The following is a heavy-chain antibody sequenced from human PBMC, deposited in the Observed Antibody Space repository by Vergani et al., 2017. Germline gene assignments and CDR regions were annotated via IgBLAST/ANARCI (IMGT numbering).Heavy chain of an antibody. D-gene: IGHD1-1*01. Sequence: EVQLVESGGGLVQPGGSLRLSCAASGFTFSSYWMSWVRQAPGKGLEWVANIKQDGSEKYYVDSVKGRFTISRDNAKNSLYLQMNSLRAEDTAVYYCARDRVVLERYYYYMDVWGKGTTVTVSS. CDR2: IKQDGSEK. J-gene: IGHJ6*03. V-gene: IGHV3-7*01. CDR3: ARDRVVLERYYYYMDV. CDR1: GFTFSSYW.